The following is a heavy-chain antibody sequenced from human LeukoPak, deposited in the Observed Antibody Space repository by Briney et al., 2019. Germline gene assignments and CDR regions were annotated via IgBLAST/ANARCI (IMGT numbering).Heavy chain of an antibody. Sequence: GRSLRLSCVASGFTFHDYAMHWVRQAPGKGLEWVSGISWDSGIMGYADSVKGRFTISRDSAKNSLYLQINSLRPEDTAFYYCARRTVAGNRYFDFWGRGTLVTVSS. V-gene: IGHV3-9*01. D-gene: IGHD6-19*01. CDR1: GFTFHDYA. J-gene: IGHJ2*01. CDR2: ISWDSGIM. CDR3: ARRTVAGNRYFDF.